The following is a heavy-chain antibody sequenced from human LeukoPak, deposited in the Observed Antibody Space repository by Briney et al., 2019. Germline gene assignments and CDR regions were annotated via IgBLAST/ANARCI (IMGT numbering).Heavy chain of an antibody. CDR1: GFTFSSYS. J-gene: IGHJ6*03. CDR3: ARAGGLLWFGEMAPDYYYMDV. CDR2: ISSSSSYI. V-gene: IGHV3-21*01. D-gene: IGHD3-10*01. Sequence: SGGSLRLSCAASGFTFSSYSMNWVRQAPGKGLEWVSSISSSSSYIYYADSVKGRFTISRDNAKNSLYLQMNSLRAEDTAVYYCARAGGLLWFGEMAPDYYYMDVWGKGTTVTISS.